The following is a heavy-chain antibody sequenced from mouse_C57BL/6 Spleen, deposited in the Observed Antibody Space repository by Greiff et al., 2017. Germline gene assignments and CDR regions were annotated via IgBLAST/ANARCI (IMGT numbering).Heavy chain of an antibody. D-gene: IGHD3-2*02. Sequence: QVQLQQPGAELVMPGASVKLSCKASGYTFTSYWMHWVKQRPGQGLEWIGEIDPSDSYTNYNQKFKGKSTLTVDKSSSTAYMPLRSLTSEDSTVYYCAMSSQATYYATLYWGQGTSVTVSA. J-gene: IGHJ4*01. CDR2: IDPSDSYT. V-gene: IGHV1-69*01. CDR1: GYTFTSYW. CDR3: AMSSQATYYATLY.